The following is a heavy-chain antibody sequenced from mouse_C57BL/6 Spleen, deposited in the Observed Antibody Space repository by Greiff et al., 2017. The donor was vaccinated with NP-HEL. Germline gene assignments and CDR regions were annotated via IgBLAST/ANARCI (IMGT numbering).Heavy chain of an antibody. D-gene: IGHD3-1*01. Sequence: QVQLQQPGAELVKPGASVKMSCKASGYTFTSYWITWVKQRPGQGLEWIGAIYPGSGSTTYNEKFKSKATLTVDTSSSTAYMQLSSLTSEDSAVYYCARKKSGYFDYWGQGTTLTVSS. CDR3: ARKKSGYFDY. CDR2: IYPGSGST. J-gene: IGHJ2*01. V-gene: IGHV1-55*01. CDR1: GYTFTSYW.